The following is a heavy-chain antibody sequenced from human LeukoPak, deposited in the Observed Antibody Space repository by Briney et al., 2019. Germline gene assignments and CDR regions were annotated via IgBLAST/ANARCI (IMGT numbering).Heavy chain of an antibody. Sequence: KTSETLSLTCTVSGGSIRSSYYYWGWIRQPPGKGLEWIGSIYDSGSTYYNPSLKSRVTISVDTSKNQFSLKLNSVAAADTAVYYCASGQWLVHDYWGQGTLVTVSS. V-gene: IGHV4-39*01. D-gene: IGHD6-19*01. CDR3: ASGQWLVHDY. J-gene: IGHJ4*02. CDR2: IYDSGST. CDR1: GGSIRSSYYY.